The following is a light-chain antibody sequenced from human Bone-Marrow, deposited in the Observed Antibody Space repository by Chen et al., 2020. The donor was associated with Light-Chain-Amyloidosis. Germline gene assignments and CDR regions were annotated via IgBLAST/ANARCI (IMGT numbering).Light chain of an antibody. V-gene: IGLV1-44*01. Sequence: QSVLTQPPSASGTPGQRVTISCSGSSSNIGSNTVDWFQQLPGTAPKLLIHSDNQRPSGVPDRFSGSKSDTSASLAISGLQSEDKADYYCATWNDSLTGRVFGGGTKLTVL. CDR2: SDN. CDR1: SSNIGSNT. J-gene: IGLJ3*02. CDR3: ATWNDSLTGRV.